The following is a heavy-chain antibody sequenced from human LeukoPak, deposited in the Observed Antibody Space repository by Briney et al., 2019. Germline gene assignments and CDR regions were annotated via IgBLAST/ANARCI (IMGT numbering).Heavy chain of an antibody. Sequence: PSETLSLTCTVSGGSIVSYYWSWIRQPPGKGLEWIGYIHSSGSTKYNPSLKSRVTISVDTSKNQFSLKLSSVTAADRAVYYCARWYSSGWAFDYWGQGTLVTVSS. D-gene: IGHD6-19*01. CDR2: IHSSGST. CDR1: GGSIVSYY. CDR3: ARWYSSGWAFDY. V-gene: IGHV4-59*08. J-gene: IGHJ4*02.